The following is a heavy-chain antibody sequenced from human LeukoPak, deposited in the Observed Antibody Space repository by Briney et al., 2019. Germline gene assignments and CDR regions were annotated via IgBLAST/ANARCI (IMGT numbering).Heavy chain of an antibody. CDR2: ITSGSIYT. J-gene: IGHJ4*02. D-gene: IGHD6-19*01. CDR3: ARVRGSGWYFDY. CDR1: GFTFSNAW. Sequence: GGSLRLSCAASGFTFSNAWMSWVRQAPGKGLEWVSYITSGSIYTNYADSVKGRFTISRDNAKNSLYLQMNSLRAEDTAVYYCARVRGSGWYFDYWGQGTLVTVSS. V-gene: IGHV3-11*05.